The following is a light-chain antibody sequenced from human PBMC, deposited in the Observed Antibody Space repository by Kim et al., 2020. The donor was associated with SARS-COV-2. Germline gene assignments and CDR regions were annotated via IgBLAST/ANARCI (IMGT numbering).Light chain of an antibody. CDR1: SGHSSYA. J-gene: IGLJ3*02. CDR3: QTWGTGV. Sequence: LGASVKLTGTLRSGHSSYAIAWHQKQPEKGPRYLMKRNSDGSHSKGDGITDRFSGSRSGAERYLTISSLQSEDEADYYCQTWGTGVFGGGTQLTVL. V-gene: IGLV4-69*01. CDR2: RNSDGSH.